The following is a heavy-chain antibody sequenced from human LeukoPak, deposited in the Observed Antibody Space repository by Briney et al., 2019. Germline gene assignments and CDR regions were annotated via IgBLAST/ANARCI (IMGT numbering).Heavy chain of an antibody. V-gene: IGHV4-59*01. CDR1: GGSISSYY. Sequence: PSETLSLTCTVSGGSISSYYWSWIRQPPGQGLEWIGYIYYSGSTNYNPSLKSRVTISVDTSKNQFSLKLSSVTAADTAVYYCARNTMSNFYNWFDPWGQGTLVTVSS. D-gene: IGHD3-10*02. CDR3: ARNTMSNFYNWFDP. CDR2: IYYSGST. J-gene: IGHJ5*02.